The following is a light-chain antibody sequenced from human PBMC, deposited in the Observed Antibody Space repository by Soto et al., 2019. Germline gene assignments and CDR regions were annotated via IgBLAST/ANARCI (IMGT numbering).Light chain of an antibody. J-gene: IGKJ1*01. CDR3: QNYNSAPWT. V-gene: IGKV1-27*01. Sequence: DIQMTQSPSSLSASVGDRVTITCRASQGVSNYLAWYQQRPGKVPKLLLYTASTLQSGVPARFSGSGSGTDFTLTISSLQPEDIATYFCQNYNSAPWTFGQGTKVEIK. CDR1: QGVSNY. CDR2: TAS.